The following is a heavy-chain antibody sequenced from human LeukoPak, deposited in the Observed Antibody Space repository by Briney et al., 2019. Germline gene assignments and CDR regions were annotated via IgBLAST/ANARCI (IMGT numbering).Heavy chain of an antibody. J-gene: IGHJ4*02. CDR2: MSRDGSNI. CDR1: GFSFSSNW. Sequence: GGSLRLSCAASGFSFSSNWMHWVRQAPGKGLGGVSHMSRDGSNIRYADSVKGRVTTSRDNAKNRLYLQRDSLRAEKTAVYYCARDQYGSTDYWGQGTLVTVSS. CDR3: ARDQYGSTDY. V-gene: IGHV3-74*01. D-gene: IGHD3-10*01.